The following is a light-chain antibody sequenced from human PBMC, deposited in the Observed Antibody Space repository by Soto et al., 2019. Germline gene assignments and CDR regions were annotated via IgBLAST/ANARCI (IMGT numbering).Light chain of an antibody. V-gene: IGLV1-44*01. CDR1: SSNIGSHT. CDR2: SNT. CDR3: AAWDDSLNGVV. Sequence: QSVLTQPPSASGTPGQRVTISCSGSSSNIGSHTVNWYQQLPGTAPRLLIYSNTQRSSGVPDRFSGSKSGTSASLAISGLQSEYEADYYCAAWDDSLNGVVFGGGTKLTVL. J-gene: IGLJ2*01.